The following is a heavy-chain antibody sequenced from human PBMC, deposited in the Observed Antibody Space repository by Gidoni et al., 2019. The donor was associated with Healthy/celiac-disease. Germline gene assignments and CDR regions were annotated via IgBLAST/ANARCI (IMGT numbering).Heavy chain of an antibody. Sequence: EVQLLESGRGLLQPGGSLRLSCAASRFTFRSYAISWVRQAPGKGLAWVSAISGSGGSTYYADSVKGRFTISRDNSKNTLYLQMNSLRAEDTAVYFCASSYEFYYYYGMDVWGQGTTVTVSS. J-gene: IGHJ6*02. CDR2: ISGSGGST. D-gene: IGHD1-26*01. CDR3: ASSYEFYYYYGMDV. CDR1: RFTFRSYA. V-gene: IGHV3-23*01.